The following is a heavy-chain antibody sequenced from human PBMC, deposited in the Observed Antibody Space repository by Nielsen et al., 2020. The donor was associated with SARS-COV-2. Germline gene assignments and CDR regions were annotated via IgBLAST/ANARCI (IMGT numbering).Heavy chain of an antibody. D-gene: IGHD6-13*01. J-gene: IGHJ4*02. V-gene: IGHV3-48*01. CDR3: ARIAAAGIGLMRY. CDR2: ISSSSSTI. Sequence: GGSLRLSCAASGFTFSSYSMNWVRQAPGKGLEWVSYISSSSSTIYYADSVKGRFTISRDNAKNSLYLQMNSLRAEDTAVYYCARIAAAGIGLMRYWGQGTLVTVSS. CDR1: GFTFSSYS.